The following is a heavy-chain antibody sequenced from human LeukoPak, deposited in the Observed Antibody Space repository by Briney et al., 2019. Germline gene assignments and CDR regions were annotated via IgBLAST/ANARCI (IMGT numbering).Heavy chain of an antibody. D-gene: IGHD6-19*01. J-gene: IGHJ3*02. CDR3: ASSIWQWLAQDAFDI. Sequence: PGGSLRLSCAASGFTFSNAWMSWVRQAPGKGLEWVGLIRSKAYTGTPEYAASVKGRFTISRDDSKSIAYLQMNSLKAEDTAVYYCASSIWQWLAQDAFDIWGQGTMVTVSS. CDR1: GFTFSNAW. CDR2: IRSKAYTGTP. V-gene: IGHV3-71*01.